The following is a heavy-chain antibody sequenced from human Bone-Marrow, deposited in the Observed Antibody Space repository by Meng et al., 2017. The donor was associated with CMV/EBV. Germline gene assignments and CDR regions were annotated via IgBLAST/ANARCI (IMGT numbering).Heavy chain of an antibody. CDR1: GFTFSSHW. CDR3: ARAEYDTSGYFFFEN. J-gene: IGHJ4*02. D-gene: IGHD3-22*01. Sequence: GGSLRLSCAASGFTFSSHWMSWVRQAPGKGLEWVANIKQDGGEKNYLDSVKGRLTISRDNAKSSLYLQMDRLRAEYTAVYYCARAEYDTSGYFFFENWGQGTLVTVSS. V-gene: IGHV3-7*01. CDR2: IKQDGGEK.